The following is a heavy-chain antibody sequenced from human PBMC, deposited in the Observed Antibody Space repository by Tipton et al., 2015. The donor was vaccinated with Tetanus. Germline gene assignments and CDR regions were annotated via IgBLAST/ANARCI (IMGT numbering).Heavy chain of an antibody. J-gene: IGHJ5*02. CDR1: GGSLSRYY. CDR2: VDDSGST. D-gene: IGHD3-9*01. V-gene: IGHV4-34*01. CDR3: ARSQRVEDDAGGLDFLTGFYGDYWFDL. Sequence: GLVKPSDTLSLTCAVYGGSLSRYYWTWIRQPPGKGLEWIGEVDDSGSTNYSPSLKSRVTISLDTSKNEFSLTLSSVTAADTALYYCARSQRVEDDAGGLDFLTGFYGDYWFDLWGRGIPVTVSS.